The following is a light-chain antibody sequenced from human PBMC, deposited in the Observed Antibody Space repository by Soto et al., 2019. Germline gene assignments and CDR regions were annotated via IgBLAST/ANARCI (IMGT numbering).Light chain of an antibody. CDR3: QQYNNWPQT. V-gene: IGKV3-15*01. Sequence: VMTQALATLSVSPGERATLSCRASQTINNNVAWYQLKDGQVPRLLIYGASTRAADVPARFSGGGSGTEFTLTISSLQSEDFAEYHCQQYNNWPQTFGQGTKV. J-gene: IGKJ1*01. CDR1: QTINNN. CDR2: GAS.